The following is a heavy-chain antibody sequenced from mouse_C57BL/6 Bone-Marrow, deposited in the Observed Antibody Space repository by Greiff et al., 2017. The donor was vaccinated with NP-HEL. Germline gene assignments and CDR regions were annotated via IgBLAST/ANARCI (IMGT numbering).Heavy chain of an antibody. D-gene: IGHD2-1*01. V-gene: IGHV7-3*01. CDR3: ARYMGYGNGDYYAMDY. CDR2: IRNKANGYTT. CDR1: GFTFTDYY. J-gene: IGHJ4*01. Sequence: EVQRVESGGGLVQPGGSLSLSCAASGFTFTDYYMSWVRQPPGKALEWLGFIRNKANGYTTEYSASVKGRFTISRDNSQSILYLQMNALRAEDSATYYCARYMGYGNGDYYAMDYWGQGTSVTVSS.